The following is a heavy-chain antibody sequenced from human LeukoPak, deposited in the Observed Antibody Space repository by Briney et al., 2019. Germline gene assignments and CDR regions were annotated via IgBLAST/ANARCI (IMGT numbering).Heavy chain of an antibody. D-gene: IGHD3-3*01. V-gene: IGHV3-21*01. CDR2: ISSSSSYI. Sequence: TGGSLRLSCAASGFTFSSYTMNRVRQAPGKGLEWVSSISSSSSYIYYADSVKGRFTISRDNAKNSLYLQMNSLRAEDTAVYYCASYYDFWSGYYTYYFDYWGQGTSVTVSS. J-gene: IGHJ4*02. CDR3: ASYYDFWSGYYTYYFDY. CDR1: GFTFSSYT.